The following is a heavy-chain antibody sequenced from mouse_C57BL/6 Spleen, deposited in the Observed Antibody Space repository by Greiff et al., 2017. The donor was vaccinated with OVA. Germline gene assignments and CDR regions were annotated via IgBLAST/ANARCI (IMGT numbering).Heavy chain of an antibody. J-gene: IGHJ3*01. V-gene: IGHV1-26*01. CDR3: ASLDGYYQAWFAY. D-gene: IGHD2-3*01. CDR2: INPNNGGT. Sequence: VQLQQSGPELVKPGASVKISCKASGYTFTDYYMNWVKQSHGKSLEWIGEINPNNGGTSYNQKFKGKATLTVETSSSTAYMELRSLTSEDSAVYYCASLDGYYQAWFAYWGQGTLVTVSA. CDR1: GYTFTDYY.